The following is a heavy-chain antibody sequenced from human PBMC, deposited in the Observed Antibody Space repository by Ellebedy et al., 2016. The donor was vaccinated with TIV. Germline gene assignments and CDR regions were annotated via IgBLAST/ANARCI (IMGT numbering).Heavy chain of an antibody. Sequence: ASVKVSCKASGGTFSSYAISWVRQAPGQGLEWMGGIIPIFGTANYAQKLQGRVTMTTDTSTSTAYMELRSLRSDDTAVYYCARDIVVGATRGDYWGQGTLVTVSS. J-gene: IGHJ4*02. V-gene: IGHV1-69*05. CDR3: ARDIVVGATRGDY. CDR2: IIPIFGTA. CDR1: GGTFSSYA. D-gene: IGHD1-26*01.